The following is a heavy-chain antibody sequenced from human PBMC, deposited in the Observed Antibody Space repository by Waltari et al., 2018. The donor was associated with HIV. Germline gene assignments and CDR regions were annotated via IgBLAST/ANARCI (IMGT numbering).Heavy chain of an antibody. V-gene: IGHV1-69*01. J-gene: IGHJ4*02. CDR3: AAYYDSSGYSRGLDY. CDR2: IIPIFGTA. CDR1: GGTFSSYA. D-gene: IGHD3-22*01. Sequence: QVQLVQSGAEVQKPGSSVKVSCKAAGGTFSSYAISWVRQAPGQGLEWMGGIIPIFGTANYAQKFQGRVTITADESTSTAYMELSSLRSEDTAVYYCAAYYDSSGYSRGLDYWGQGTLVTVSS.